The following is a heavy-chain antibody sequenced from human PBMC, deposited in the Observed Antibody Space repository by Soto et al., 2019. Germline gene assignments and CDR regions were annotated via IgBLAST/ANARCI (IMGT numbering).Heavy chain of an antibody. CDR2: TYWNDDK. CDR1: GFSLSTSGEG. CDR3: AHFSGYEQFDY. D-gene: IGHD5-12*01. V-gene: IGHV2-5*01. J-gene: IGHJ4*02. Sequence: GSGPTLVNPTQTLTLTCTFSGFSLSTSGEGVGWIRQPPGKALEWLAVTYWNDDKRYSPSLKTRLTITKDTSKNQVVLTMTNMDPVDTATYYCAHFSGYEQFDYWGQGTLVTVSS.